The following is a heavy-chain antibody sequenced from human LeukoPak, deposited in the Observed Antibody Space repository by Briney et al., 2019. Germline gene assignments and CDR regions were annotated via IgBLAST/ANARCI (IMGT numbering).Heavy chain of an antibody. CDR3: AKDGDEGCADY. J-gene: IGHJ4*02. CDR1: GGTSSNYA. CDR2: IIPIFGTT. Sequence: ASVKVSCKASGGTSSNYAISWVRQAPGQGLEWMGGIIPIFGTTNYAQKFQGRVTITTDESTSTAYMELSSLRSEDTAVYYCAKDGDEGCADYWGQGTLVTVSS. V-gene: IGHV1-69*05. D-gene: IGHD3-10*01.